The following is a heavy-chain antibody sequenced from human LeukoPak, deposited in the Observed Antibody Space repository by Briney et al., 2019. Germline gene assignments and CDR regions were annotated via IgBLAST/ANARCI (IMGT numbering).Heavy chain of an antibody. CDR3: AREGPRGY. CDR1: GFTFDDYA. CDR2: ISWNSGSI. J-gene: IGHJ4*02. Sequence: GGSLRLSCAASGFTFDDYAMHWVRQAPGKGLEWVSGISWNSGSIGYADSVKGRFTISRDNSKNTLYLQMNSLRAEDTAVYYCAREGPRGYWGQGTLVTVSS. V-gene: IGHV3-9*01.